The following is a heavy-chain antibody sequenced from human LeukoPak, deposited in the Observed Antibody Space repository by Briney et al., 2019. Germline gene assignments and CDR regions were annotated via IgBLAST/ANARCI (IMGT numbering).Heavy chain of an antibody. CDR1: GFTFSSYS. CDR2: ISSSSYI. J-gene: IGHJ4*02. D-gene: IGHD6-13*01. Sequence: GGSLRLSCAASGFTFSSYSMNWVRQAPGKGLEWVSSISSSSYIYYADSVKGRFTISRDNAKNSLYLQMNSLRAEDTAVYYCARVRAAAAGTGYWGQGTLVTVSS. CDR3: ARVRAAAAGTGY. V-gene: IGHV3-21*01.